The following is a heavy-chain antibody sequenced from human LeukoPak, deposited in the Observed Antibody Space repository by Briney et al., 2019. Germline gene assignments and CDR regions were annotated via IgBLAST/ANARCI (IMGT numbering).Heavy chain of an antibody. V-gene: IGHV3-21*01. CDR1: GFTFSSYS. J-gene: IGHJ4*02. CDR2: ISSSSSYI. CDR3: ARVVADIVVVPAAIDY. Sequence: GGSLRLSCAASGFTFSSYSLNWVRQAPGKGLEWVSSISSSSSYIYYAGSVKGRFTISRDNAKNSLYLQMNSLRAEDTAVYYCARVVADIVVVPAAIDYWGQGTLVTVSS. D-gene: IGHD2-2*02.